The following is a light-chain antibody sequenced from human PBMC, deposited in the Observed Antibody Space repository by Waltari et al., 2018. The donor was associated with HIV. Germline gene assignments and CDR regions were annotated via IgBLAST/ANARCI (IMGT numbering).Light chain of an antibody. CDR3: QQYDALPPT. CDR1: QDINDY. J-gene: IGKJ1*01. V-gene: IGKV1-33*01. Sequence: DIQMTQSPSSLSASVGARVTITCQASQDINDYLHWYQQKPGKAPKLLIFDASNLEIGVPSRFSGSGAGTYFTFAISSLQPEDIATYYCQQYDALPPTFGQGTKVEIK. CDR2: DAS.